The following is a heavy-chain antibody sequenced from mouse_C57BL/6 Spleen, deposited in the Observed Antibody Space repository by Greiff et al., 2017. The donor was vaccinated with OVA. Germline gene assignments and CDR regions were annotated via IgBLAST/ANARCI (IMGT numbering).Heavy chain of an antibody. J-gene: IGHJ2*01. V-gene: IGHV1-50*01. D-gene: IGHD1-1*01. CDR3: ARRYYGSSYDY. CDR2: IDPSDSYT. Sequence: VQLQQPGAELVKPGASAKLSCKASGYTFTSYWMQWVKQRPGQGLEWIGEIDPSDSYTNYNQKFKGKATLTVDTSSSTAYMQLSSLTSEDSAVYYCARRYYGSSYDYWGQGTTLTVSS. CDR1: GYTFTSYW.